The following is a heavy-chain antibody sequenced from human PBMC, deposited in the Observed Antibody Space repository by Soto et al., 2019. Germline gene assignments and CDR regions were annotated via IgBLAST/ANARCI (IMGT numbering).Heavy chain of an antibody. CDR2: VSGSGLYT. J-gene: IGHJ4*02. V-gene: IGHV3-23*01. CDR3: AKDLIAATGTPSYYFDS. CDR1: GFTFDTYA. D-gene: IGHD6-13*01. Sequence: EVQLLESGGGLVQPGGSLRLSCVASGFTFDTYAISWVRQAPGKGLEWVSTVSGSGLYTYYTDSVKGRFTISSDNPRNTLYLQMNSLRLEDTAVYFCAKDLIAATGTPSYYFDSWGQGTLVTVSS.